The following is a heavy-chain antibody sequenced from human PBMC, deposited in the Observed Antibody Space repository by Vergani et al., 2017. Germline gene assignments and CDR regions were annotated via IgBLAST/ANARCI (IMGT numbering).Heavy chain of an antibody. Sequence: QVQLVQSGAEVKKPGASVKVSCKASGYTFTSYYMHWVRQAPGQGLEWMGRIIPIFGTANYAQKFQGRVTITADESTSTAYMELSSLRSEDTAVYYCARMGNNWNDPDYYYYMDVWGKGTTVTVSS. CDR3: ARMGNNWNDPDYYYYMDV. CDR2: IIPIFGTA. CDR1: GYTFTSYY. J-gene: IGHJ6*03. V-gene: IGHV1-69*18. D-gene: IGHD1-20*01.